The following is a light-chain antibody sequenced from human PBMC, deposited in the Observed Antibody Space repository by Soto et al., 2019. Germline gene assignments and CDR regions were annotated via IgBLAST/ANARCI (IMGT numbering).Light chain of an antibody. J-gene: IGKJ1*01. CDR1: QSVSSN. Sequence: EIVMTQSPATLSVSPGERATLSCRASQSVSSNLAWYQQKPGQAPRLLIYGTFNRATGIPDRFSGSGSVTEFTLTISSLQSEDFAVYYCQQYNNWPRGTFGQGTKVEI. CDR2: GTF. CDR3: QQYNNWPRGT. V-gene: IGKV3D-15*01.